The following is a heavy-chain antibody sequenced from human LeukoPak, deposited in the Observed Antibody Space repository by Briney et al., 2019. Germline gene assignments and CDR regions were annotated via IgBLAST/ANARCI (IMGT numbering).Heavy chain of an antibody. Sequence: PGGSLRLSCAASGFTFSSYWMSWVRQAPGKGLERVANIKPDGSDKYYVDSVKGRFTISRDNAKNSLYLQMNSLRAEDTAVYYCASAVVTANYWGQGTLVTVSS. D-gene: IGHD2-21*02. CDR1: GFTFSSYW. CDR2: IKPDGSDK. V-gene: IGHV3-7*01. CDR3: ASAVVTANY. J-gene: IGHJ4*02.